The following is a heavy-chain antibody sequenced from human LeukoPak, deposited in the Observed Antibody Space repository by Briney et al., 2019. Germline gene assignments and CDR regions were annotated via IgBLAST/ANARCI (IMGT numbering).Heavy chain of an antibody. Sequence: SETLSLTCTVSGGSISSSSYDWGWIRQPPGKGLEWIGYIYHSGSTYYNPSLKSRFTRSVDRSKNQFSLKVSSVTAADTAVYYCAREGRSYRPIDYWGQGTLVTVSS. CDR2: IYHSGST. CDR1: GGSISSSSYD. D-gene: IGHD1-26*01. CDR3: AREGRSYRPIDY. V-gene: IGHV4-39*07. J-gene: IGHJ4*02.